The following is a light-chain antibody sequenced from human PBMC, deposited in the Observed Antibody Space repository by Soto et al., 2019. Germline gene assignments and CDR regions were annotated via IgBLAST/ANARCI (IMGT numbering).Light chain of an antibody. J-gene: IGLJ2*01. CDR1: SRDVGGYNY. Sequence: QSALTQPPSASGSPGQSVTISCTGTSRDVGGYNYVSWYQQHPGKAPKLMIYEVSERPSGVPDRFSGSKSDNTASLTVSGLQAEDETDYYCSSYAGSNNLVFGGGTKLTVL. CDR3: SSYAGSNNLV. CDR2: EVS. V-gene: IGLV2-8*01.